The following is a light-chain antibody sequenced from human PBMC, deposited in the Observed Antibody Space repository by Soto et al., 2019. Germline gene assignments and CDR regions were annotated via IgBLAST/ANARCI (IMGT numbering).Light chain of an antibody. CDR3: SSYTSSTTWV. V-gene: IGLV2-14*01. Sequence: QSVLTQPASVSGSPGQSITISCTGTSSDIGAYNYVSWYQHHPGKAPKLMIFEVSDRPSGVSNRFSGSKSGSTASLTISRLQAEDEADYYCSSYTSSTTWVFGGGTKLTVL. CDR2: EVS. CDR1: SSDIGAYNY. J-gene: IGLJ3*02.